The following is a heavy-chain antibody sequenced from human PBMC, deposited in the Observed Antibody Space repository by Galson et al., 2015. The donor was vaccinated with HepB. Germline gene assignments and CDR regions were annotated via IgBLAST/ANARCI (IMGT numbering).Heavy chain of an antibody. CDR3: ARQGITMVRGVPPTFDY. D-gene: IGHD3-10*01. CDR1: GYSFTSYW. J-gene: IGHJ4*02. Sequence: QSGAEVKKPGESLKISCKGSGYSFTSYWIGWVRQMPGKGLEWMGIIYPGDSDTRYSPSFQGQVTISADKSISTAYLQWSSLKASDTAMYYCARQGITMVRGVPPTFDYWGQGTLVTVSS. CDR2: IYPGDSDT. V-gene: IGHV5-51*01.